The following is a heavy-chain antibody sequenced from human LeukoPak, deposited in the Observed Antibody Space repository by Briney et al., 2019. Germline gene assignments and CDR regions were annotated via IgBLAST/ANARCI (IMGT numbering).Heavy chain of an antibody. V-gene: IGHV3-21*04. D-gene: IGHD1-26*01. CDR2: ISSSSSYI. J-gene: IGHJ4*02. CDR1: GFTFSSYT. CDR3: ARGSWEGATL. Sequence: GGSLRLSCAASGFTFSSYTMNWVRQAPGKGLEWVSSISSSSSYIYYADSVKGRFTISRDNAKNSLYLQMNSRRAEDTAVYYCARGSWEGATLWGQGTLVTVSS.